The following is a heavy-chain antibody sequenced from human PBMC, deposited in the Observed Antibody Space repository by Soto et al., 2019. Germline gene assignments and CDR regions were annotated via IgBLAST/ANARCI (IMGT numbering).Heavy chain of an antibody. CDR2: IYPDESDT. V-gene: IGHV5-51*01. D-gene: IGHD5-12*01. Sequence: GESLKISCKGSGYSFTNYWIGWVRQMPGKGLEWMAIIYPDESDTRYSPSFQGQVTISADKSISTAYLQWSSLKASDTAMYYCVRMGFSGGGYLPYYYYGVDIWGQGTTVTVSS. CDR1: GYSFTNYW. CDR3: VRMGFSGGGYLPYYYYGVDI. J-gene: IGHJ6*02.